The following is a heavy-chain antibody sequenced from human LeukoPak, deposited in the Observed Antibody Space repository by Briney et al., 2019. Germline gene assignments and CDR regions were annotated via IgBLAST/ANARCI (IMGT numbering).Heavy chain of an antibody. CDR3: ARVGALSSSWLLY. D-gene: IGHD6-13*01. CDR1: GFTFSTYE. CDR2: ISSGARTI. Sequence: GGSLRLSCPGSGFTFSTYEMNWVRQSPGKGLEWVSSISSGARTIYYADSVKGRFTISRDNAKNSLYLQMNSLGPEDTAVYYCARVGALSSSWLLYWGQGTLVTVSS. V-gene: IGHV3-48*03. J-gene: IGHJ4*02.